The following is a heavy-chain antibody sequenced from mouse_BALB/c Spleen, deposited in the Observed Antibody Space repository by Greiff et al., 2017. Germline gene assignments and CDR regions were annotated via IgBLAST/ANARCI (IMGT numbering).Heavy chain of an antibody. CDR2: IDPSDSET. J-gene: IGHJ2*01. D-gene: IGHD1-3*01. CDR1: GYTFTSYW. V-gene: IGHV1-69*02. Sequence: QVQLQQPGAELVKPGAPVKLSCKASGYTFTSYWMNWVKQRPGRGLEWIGRIDPSDSETHYNQTFKDKATLTLDKSSSTAYIQLSSLTSEDYAVYYCARGSVALDYWGQGTTLTVSS. CDR3: ARGSVALDY.